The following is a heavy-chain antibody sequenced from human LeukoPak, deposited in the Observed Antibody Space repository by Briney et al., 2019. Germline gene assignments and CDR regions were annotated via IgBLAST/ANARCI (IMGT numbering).Heavy chain of an antibody. CDR3: TAFRRAFDL. CDR1: GFTFGDYA. J-gene: IGHJ3*01. V-gene: IGHV3-15*01. CDR2: IKSKTDGGTA. Sequence: GGSLRLSCTASGFTFGDYAMSWVRQAPGKGLEWVARIKSKTDGGTADYVAPVKGRFTISRDDSKNTLYLQMNSLKTEDTAVYYCTAFRRAFDLWGQGTMVTVSS.